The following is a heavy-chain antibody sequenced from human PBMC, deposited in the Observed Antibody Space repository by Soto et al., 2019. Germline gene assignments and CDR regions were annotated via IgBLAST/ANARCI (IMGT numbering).Heavy chain of an antibody. J-gene: IGHJ6*02. CDR1: GFTFSSYV. CDR3: AKDAMVRVFHGYYYYGMDV. D-gene: IGHD3-10*01. CDR2: ISYDGSNK. Sequence: GGSLRLSCAASGFTFSSYVMHWVRQSPGKGLEWVAVISYDGSNKYYADSVKGRFTISRDNSKNTLYLQMNSLRAEDTAVYYCAKDAMVRVFHGYYYYGMDVWGQGTTVTVSS. V-gene: IGHV3-30*18.